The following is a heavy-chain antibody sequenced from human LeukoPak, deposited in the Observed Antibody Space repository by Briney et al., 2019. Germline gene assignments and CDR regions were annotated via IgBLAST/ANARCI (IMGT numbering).Heavy chain of an antibody. CDR2: INTNTGNP. J-gene: IGHJ4*02. V-gene: IGHV7-4-1*02. Sequence: ASVKVSCKTSGYTFSSYTITWVRQAPGQGLEWMGWINTNTGNPTYAQDFTGRYVFSVDTSVSTAYLQISGLTADDTAVYFCGRDPRLGTRGYTYGYIDYWGQGTLVTVSS. CDR3: GRDPRLGTRGYTYGYIDY. CDR1: GYTFSSYT. D-gene: IGHD5-18*01.